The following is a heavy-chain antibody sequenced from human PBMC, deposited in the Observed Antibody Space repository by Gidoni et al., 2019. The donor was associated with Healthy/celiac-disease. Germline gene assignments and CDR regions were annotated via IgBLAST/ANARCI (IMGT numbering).Heavy chain of an antibody. J-gene: IGHJ4*02. Sequence: LQLQESGPALVKPSETLSLTFTVSAGAISSSSYYWGWIRQPPGKGLEWIGSIYYSGSTYYNQSLKSRVTISVDTSKNQFSLKLSSVTAADTAVYYCAREAVTTCFDYWGQGTLVTVSS. D-gene: IGHD4-17*01. V-gene: IGHV4-39*07. CDR1: AGAISSSSYY. CDR3: AREAVTTCFDY. CDR2: IYYSGST.